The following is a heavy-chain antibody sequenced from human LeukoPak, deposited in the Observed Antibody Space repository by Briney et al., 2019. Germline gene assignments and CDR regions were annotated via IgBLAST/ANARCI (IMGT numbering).Heavy chain of an antibody. D-gene: IGHD6-19*01. V-gene: IGHV4-34*01. CDR3: ARDLVAGRPFDY. CDR1: GGSFSGYY. Sequence: SETLSLTCAVCGGSFSGYYWSWIRQPPGKGLEWIGEINHSGSTNYNPSLKSRVTISVDTSKNQFSLKLSSVTAADTAVYYCARDLVAGRPFDYWGQGTLVTVSS. CDR2: INHSGST. J-gene: IGHJ4*02.